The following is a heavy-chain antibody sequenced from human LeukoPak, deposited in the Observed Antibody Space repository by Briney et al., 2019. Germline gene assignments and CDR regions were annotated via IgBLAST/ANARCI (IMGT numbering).Heavy chain of an antibody. CDR1: GFTFSHYA. Sequence: GGSLRLSCEPSGFTFSHYAMSWVRPAPGRGLECVSRICGSGGSPYYRASVKGRFTFSRDNSNNTLYLQMNSLRAEDTAVYYCAKRPAGSSWPSIYYWGQGTLVTVSS. V-gene: IGHV3-23*01. CDR2: ICGSGGSP. CDR3: AKRPAGSSWPSIYY. J-gene: IGHJ4*02. D-gene: IGHD6-13*01.